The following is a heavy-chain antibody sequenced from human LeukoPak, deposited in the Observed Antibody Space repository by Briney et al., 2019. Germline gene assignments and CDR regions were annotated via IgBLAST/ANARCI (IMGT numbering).Heavy chain of an antibody. CDR2: IFTGGTT. J-gene: IGHJ3*02. CDR1: GLTVSTNY. V-gene: IGHV3-66*01. CDR3: ARVNQNAFYI. Sequence: GGSLGLSCAASGLTVSTNYMSWVRQTPGKGLEWVSVIFTGGTTYYADSVKGRFTISRDNSNNTLYLQMDSLRAEDTAVYYCARVNQNAFYIWGQGTLVTVSS. D-gene: IGHD1-14*01.